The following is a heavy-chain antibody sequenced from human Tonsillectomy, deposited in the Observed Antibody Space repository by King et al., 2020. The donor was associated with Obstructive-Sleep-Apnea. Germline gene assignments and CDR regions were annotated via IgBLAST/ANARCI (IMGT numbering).Heavy chain of an antibody. J-gene: IGHJ4*02. CDR3: ARDLRGGYNPLYYFDY. CDR1: GFTFSDYY. D-gene: IGHD5-24*01. V-gene: IGHV3-11*01. CDR2: ISCSGSAI. Sequence: VQLVESGGGLVKPGGSLRLSCAASGFTFSDYYMSWIRQAPGKGLEWVSYISCSGSAIYYADSVKGRFTIARDNAKNSLFLQMNSLRAEDTAVYFCARDLRGGYNPLYYFDYWGQGTLVTVSS.